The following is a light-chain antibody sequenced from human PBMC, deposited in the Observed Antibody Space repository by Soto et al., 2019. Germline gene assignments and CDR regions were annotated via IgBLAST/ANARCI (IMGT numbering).Light chain of an antibody. CDR2: GAS. J-gene: IGKJ1*01. CDR1: QSVSSSY. Sequence: EIVFTQSPVTPSLSPGERATLSCRASQSVSSSYLAWYQQKPGQAPRLLIFGASTRATGIPDRFRGSGSGTDFTLTITRLEPEDFGVYYCHQYGSSPQTFGQGTKVDIK. CDR3: HQYGSSPQT. V-gene: IGKV3-20*01.